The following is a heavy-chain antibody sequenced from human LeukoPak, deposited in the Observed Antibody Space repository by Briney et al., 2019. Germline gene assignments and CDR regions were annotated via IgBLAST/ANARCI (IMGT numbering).Heavy chain of an antibody. D-gene: IGHD2-15*01. V-gene: IGHV4-61*02. CDR3: ARDPLGYCSGGSCYTNWFDP. J-gene: IGHJ5*02. CDR1: GGSISSGSYY. Sequence: KPSQTLSLTCTVSGGSISSGSYYWSWIRQPAGKGLEWIGRIYTSGSTNYNPSLKSRVTISVDTSKNQFSLKLRSVTAADTAVYYCARDPLGYCSGGSCYTNWFDPWGQGTLVTVSS. CDR2: IYTSGST.